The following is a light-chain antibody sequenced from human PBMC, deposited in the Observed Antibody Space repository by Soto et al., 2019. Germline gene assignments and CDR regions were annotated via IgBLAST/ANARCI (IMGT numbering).Light chain of an antibody. CDR2: GAS. CDR3: QQYGSSPWT. J-gene: IGKJ1*01. CDR1: QSVSSSF. Sequence: EIVLTQSPGTLSLSPGERATLSCRASQSVSSSFLAWYQQKPGQAPRLLLYGASTRATGIPDRFSGSGSGTHFTLTISILDPEHFAVYYCQQYGSSPWTFRQGTKVQIK. V-gene: IGKV3-20*01.